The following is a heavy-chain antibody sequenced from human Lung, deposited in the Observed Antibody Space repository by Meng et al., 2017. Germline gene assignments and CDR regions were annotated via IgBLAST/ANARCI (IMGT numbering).Heavy chain of an antibody. Sequence: VQMVESGGGVVQPGRSLRLSCAASGFTFTDHWMHWVRQGPGKGLVWVSRINRDGTKPTYADSVKGRFTISRDNAKNTLYLQMNNLRAEDTAFYYCTNDRLNHWGQGALVTVSS. CDR1: GFTFTDHW. J-gene: IGHJ1*01. CDR3: TNDRLNH. D-gene: IGHD1-1*01. CDR2: INRDGTKP. V-gene: IGHV3-74*01.